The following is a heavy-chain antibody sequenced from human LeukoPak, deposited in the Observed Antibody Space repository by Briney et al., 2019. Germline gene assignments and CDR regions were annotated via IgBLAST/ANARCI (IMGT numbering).Heavy chain of an antibody. V-gene: IGHV4-30-4*08. CDR2: IYYSGST. D-gene: IGHD3-3*01. J-gene: IGHJ4*02. CDR1: GGSISSGDYY. CDR3: ARVDDFWSGYYRN. Sequence: KPSETLSLTCTVSGGSISSGDYYWSWIRQPPGKGLEWIGYIYYSGSTYYNPSLKSRVTISVDTSKNQFSLKLSSVTAADTAVYYCARVDDFWSGYYRNWGQGTLVTVSS.